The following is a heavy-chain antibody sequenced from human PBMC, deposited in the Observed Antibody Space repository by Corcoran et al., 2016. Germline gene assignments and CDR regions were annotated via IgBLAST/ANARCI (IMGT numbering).Heavy chain of an antibody. CDR1: GYTFTSYG. V-gene: IGHV1-18*01. Sequence: QVQLVQSGAEVKKPGASVKVSCKASGYTFTSYGISWVRQAPGQGLEWMGWISAYNGNTNYAQKLQGRVTMTTDTSTSTAYMELRSLRSDDTAVYYCAIDATNYDFWSPFKAFDYWGQGTLVTVSS. CDR3: AIDATNYDFWSPFKAFDY. J-gene: IGHJ4*02. CDR2: ISAYNGNT. D-gene: IGHD3-3*01.